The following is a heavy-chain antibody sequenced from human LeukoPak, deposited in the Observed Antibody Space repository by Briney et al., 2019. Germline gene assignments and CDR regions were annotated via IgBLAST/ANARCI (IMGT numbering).Heavy chain of an antibody. CDR1: GGSVSDYY. Sequence: SETLSLTCTVSGGSVSDYYWSWIRQSPGKGLEWIGYIYYTGSTSYNPSLRSRVTMSADTSKNQFSLKLSSVTAADTAVYYCARDDLHPSGYDYLRLSHRVWFDPWGQGTLVTVSS. D-gene: IGHD5-12*01. J-gene: IGHJ5*02. CDR3: ARDDLHPSGYDYLRLSHRVWFDP. CDR2: IYYTGST. V-gene: IGHV4-59*02.